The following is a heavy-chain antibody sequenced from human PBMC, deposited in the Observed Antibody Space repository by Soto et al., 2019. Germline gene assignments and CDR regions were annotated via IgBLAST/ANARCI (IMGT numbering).Heavy chain of an antibody. D-gene: IGHD6-13*01. CDR3: ARNPPAVAAPWGWFDP. Sequence: QVQLQESGPGLVKPSQTLSLTCTVSGGSISSGDYYWSWIRQPPGKGLEWIGYIYYSGSTYYNPSLKSRVTISVDTSKNQFSLKLSSVTAADTAVYYCARNPPAVAAPWGWFDPWGQGTLVTVPS. J-gene: IGHJ5*02. CDR1: GGSISSGDYY. CDR2: IYYSGST. V-gene: IGHV4-30-4*01.